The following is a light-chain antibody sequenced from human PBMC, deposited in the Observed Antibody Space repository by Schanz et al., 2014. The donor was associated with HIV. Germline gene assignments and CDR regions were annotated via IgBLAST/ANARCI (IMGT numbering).Light chain of an antibody. V-gene: IGLV4-69*01. CDR2: VNSDGTH. CDR1: SGHSRYA. Sequence: QLVLTQSPSASASLGAAVRLTCTLNSGHSRYAIAWHQQQPEKGPRFLMKVNSDGTHNKGDGIPDRFSGSSSGAERYLIISSLQSDDEADYYCQTWGTGIWVFGGGTKLTVL. CDR3: QTWGTGIWV. J-gene: IGLJ3*02.